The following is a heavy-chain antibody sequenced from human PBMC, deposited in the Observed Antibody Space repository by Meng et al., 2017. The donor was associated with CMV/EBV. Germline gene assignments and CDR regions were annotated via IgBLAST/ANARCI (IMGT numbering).Heavy chain of an antibody. CDR2: INHSGST. Sequence: ESLKISCAASGFTFSSYAMSWIRQPPGKGLEWIGEINHSGSTNYNPSLKSRVTISVDTSKNQFSLKLSSVTAADTAVYYCARANLYYDFWSGKRLYYYGMDVWGQGTTVTVSS. J-gene: IGHJ6*02. CDR3: ARANLYYDFWSGKRLYYYGMDV. CDR1: GFTFSSYA. D-gene: IGHD3-3*01. V-gene: IGHV4-34*01.